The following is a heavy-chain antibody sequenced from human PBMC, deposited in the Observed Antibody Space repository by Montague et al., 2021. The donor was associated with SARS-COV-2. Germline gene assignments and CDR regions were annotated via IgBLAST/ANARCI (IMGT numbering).Heavy chain of an antibody. Sequence: SETLSLTCAVYGGSFNGYYWSWIRQPPGKGLEWIGEINHSGSTNYNPSLKSRVTISVDTSKNQFSLKLSSVTAADTAVYYCARGGFTMFGVEYYYYGMDVWGQGTTVTVSS. CDR3: ARGGFTMFGVEYYYYGMDV. V-gene: IGHV4-34*01. J-gene: IGHJ6*02. CDR2: INHSGST. D-gene: IGHD3-3*01. CDR1: GGSFNGYY.